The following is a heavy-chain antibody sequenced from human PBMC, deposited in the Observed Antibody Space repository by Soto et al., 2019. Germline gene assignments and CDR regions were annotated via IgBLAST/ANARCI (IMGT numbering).Heavy chain of an antibody. D-gene: IGHD1-26*01. Sequence: QLQLQESGSGLVKPSQTLSLTCAVSGGSISSGGYSWSWIRQPPGKGLEWIGYIYHSGSTYYNPSLKSRVTIAVDRSKNQFSLKLSSVTAADTAVYYCARATGYSGNWFDPWGQGTLVTVSS. J-gene: IGHJ5*02. V-gene: IGHV4-30-2*01. CDR2: IYHSGST. CDR3: ARATGYSGNWFDP. CDR1: GGSISSGGYS.